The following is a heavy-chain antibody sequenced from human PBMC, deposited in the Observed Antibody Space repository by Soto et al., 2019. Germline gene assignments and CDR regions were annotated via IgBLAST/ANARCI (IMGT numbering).Heavy chain of an antibody. Sequence: QVQLVQSGAEVKKPGSSVKVSCKASGDTFSSYTISWVGQAPGQGLEWMGRIIPILGIANYAQKFQGRVTITADKSTSTAYMELSSLRSEDTAVYYCARSIAVAGKDYWGQGTLVTVSS. V-gene: IGHV1-69*02. CDR2: IIPILGIA. CDR1: GDTFSSYT. J-gene: IGHJ4*02. CDR3: ARSIAVAGKDY. D-gene: IGHD6-19*01.